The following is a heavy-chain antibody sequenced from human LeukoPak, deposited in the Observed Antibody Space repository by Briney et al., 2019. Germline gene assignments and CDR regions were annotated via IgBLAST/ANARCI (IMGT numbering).Heavy chain of an antibody. J-gene: IGHJ6*03. Sequence: GGSLRLSCAASGFTFSSYEMNWVRQAPGKGLEWVSYISSSGSTIYYADSMKGRFTISRDNAKNSLYLQMNSLRAEDTALYYCARGPPYYYRSGRTHYYMDVWGKGTTVTVSS. CDR3: ARGPPYYYRSGRTHYYMDV. D-gene: IGHD3-10*01. V-gene: IGHV3-48*03. CDR2: ISSSGSTI. CDR1: GFTFSSYE.